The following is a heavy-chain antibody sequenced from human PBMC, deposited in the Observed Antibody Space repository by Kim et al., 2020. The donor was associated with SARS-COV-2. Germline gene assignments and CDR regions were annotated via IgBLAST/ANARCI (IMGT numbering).Heavy chain of an antibody. CDR1: GGSISSYY. V-gene: IGHV4-59*13. J-gene: IGHJ4*02. CDR2: IYYSGST. CDR3: ARARVGIFGVVTHFDY. Sequence: SETLSLTCTVSGGSISSYYWSWIRQPPGKGLEWIGYIYYSGSTNYNHSLKSRVTISVDTSKNQFSLKLSAVTAADTAVYYCARARVGIFGVVTHFDYWGQGALVTVSS. D-gene: IGHD3-3*01.